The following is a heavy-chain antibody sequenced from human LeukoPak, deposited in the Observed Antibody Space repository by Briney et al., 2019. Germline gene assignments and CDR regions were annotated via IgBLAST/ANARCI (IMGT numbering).Heavy chain of an antibody. CDR2: IYYSGST. D-gene: IGHD5-12*01. V-gene: IGHV4-59*01. CDR1: GGSISSYY. J-gene: IGHJ6*03. CDR3: ARVNSGYDMNQWLGSLYYYYYYMDV. Sequence: PSETLSLTCTVSGGSISSYYWSWIRQPPGKGLEWIGYIYYSGSTNYNPSLKSRVTISVDTSKNQFSLKLSSVTAADTAVYYCARVNSGYDMNQWLGSLYYYYYYMDVWGKGTTVTISS.